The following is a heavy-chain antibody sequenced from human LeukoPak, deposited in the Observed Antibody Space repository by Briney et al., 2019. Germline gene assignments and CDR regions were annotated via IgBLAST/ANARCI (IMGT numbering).Heavy chain of an antibody. V-gene: IGHV3-48*01. J-gene: IGHJ3*02. Sequence: GGPLRLSCAASGFTFSSYSMNWVRQAPGKGLEWVSYISSSTGTIYYADSVKGRFAISRDNAKNSLYLQMSSLRAEDTAVYYCARAKRNGFDIWGQGTMVTVSS. CDR2: ISSSTGTI. CDR1: GFTFSSYS. CDR3: ARAKRNGFDI.